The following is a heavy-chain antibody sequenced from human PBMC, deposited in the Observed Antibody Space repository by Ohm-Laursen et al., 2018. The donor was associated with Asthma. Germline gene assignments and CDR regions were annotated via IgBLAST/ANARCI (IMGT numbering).Heavy chain of an antibody. D-gene: IGHD1-26*01. CDR2: ISTASSFI. CDR3: ARIGPEWELPGREYSLHH. J-gene: IGHJ1*01. Sequence: SLRLSCAASGHTFSRYSIHWARQIPGKGLEWVASISTASSFIYYADSVRGRFTTSRDNARNSVYLQMNSLRAEDTALYYCARIGPEWELPGREYSLHHWGEGTLVTVSS. V-gene: IGHV3-21*01. CDR1: GHTFSRYS.